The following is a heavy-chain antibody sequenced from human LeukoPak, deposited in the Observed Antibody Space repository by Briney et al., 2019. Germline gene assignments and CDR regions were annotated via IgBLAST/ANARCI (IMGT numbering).Heavy chain of an antibody. D-gene: IGHD5-24*01. CDR3: ANGPTKDGYHYYFDY. J-gene: IGHJ4*02. CDR2: IGPGGDNK. CDR1: GFTFSNFG. V-gene: IGHV3-23*01. Sequence: GGSLRLSCAASGFTFSNFGMNWVRQAPGKGLQWVSGIGPGGDNKYYADSVKGRFTISRDNSKNTLSLQMNSLRPEDTAIYYCANGPTKDGYHYYFDYWGQGTLVAVSS.